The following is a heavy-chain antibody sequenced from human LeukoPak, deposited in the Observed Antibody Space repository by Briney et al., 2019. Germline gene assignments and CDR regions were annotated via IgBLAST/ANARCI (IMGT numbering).Heavy chain of an antibody. CDR2: IRQDGNEK. Sequence: WGSLRLSCAASGFTFSSYWMSWVRQAPGKGLEWVANIRQDGNEKYYVDSVKGRFTISRDNAKHSLYLQMNSPRAEDTALYYCARDKGADEGSKFDYWGQGTLVTVSS. CDR1: GFTFSSYW. V-gene: IGHV3-7*03. D-gene: IGHD1-26*01. CDR3: ARDKGADEGSKFDY. J-gene: IGHJ4*02.